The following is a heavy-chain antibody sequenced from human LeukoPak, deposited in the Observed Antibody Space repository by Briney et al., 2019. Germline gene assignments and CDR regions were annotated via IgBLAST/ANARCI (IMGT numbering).Heavy chain of an antibody. Sequence: PGGSLRLSCAASGFTFSFAVMTWVRQGPGKGLEWVSLISASGGSTYYADSVKGRFTISRDNSKNTVYLQMNSLRAEDTALYYCAKDLPGLHWGRGPLVTVSS. V-gene: IGHV3-23*01. CDR1: GFTFSFAV. CDR2: ISASGGST. D-gene: IGHD1-14*01. CDR3: AKDLPGLH. J-gene: IGHJ4*02.